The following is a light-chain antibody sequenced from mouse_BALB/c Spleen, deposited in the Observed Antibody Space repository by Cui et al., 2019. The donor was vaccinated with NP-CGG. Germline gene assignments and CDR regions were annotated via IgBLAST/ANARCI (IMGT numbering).Light chain of an antibody. V-gene: IGLV1*01. J-gene: IGLJ1*01. CDR1: IGAVTTSNY. CDR2: GTN. CDR3: ALWYSNHWV. Sequence: AVLPQESALTTSPGETVTLTCRSSIGAVTTSNYANWVQEKPDHLFTGLIGGTNNRAPGVPARLSGSLIGDKAALTITGAQTEDEAIYFCALWYSNHWVFGGGTKLTVL.